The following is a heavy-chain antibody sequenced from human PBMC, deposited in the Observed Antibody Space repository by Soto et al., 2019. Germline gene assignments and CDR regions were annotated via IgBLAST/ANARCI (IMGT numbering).Heavy chain of an antibody. Sequence: SVKVSCKASGGTFSSYAISWVRQAPGQGLEWMGGIIPIFGTANYAQKFQGRVTITADESTSTAYMELSSLRSEDTAVYYCATSIADPRPQWDYFDYWGQGTLVTVSS. D-gene: IGHD6-6*01. CDR2: IIPIFGTA. CDR3: ATSIADPRPQWDYFDY. J-gene: IGHJ4*02. V-gene: IGHV1-69*13. CDR1: GGTFSSYA.